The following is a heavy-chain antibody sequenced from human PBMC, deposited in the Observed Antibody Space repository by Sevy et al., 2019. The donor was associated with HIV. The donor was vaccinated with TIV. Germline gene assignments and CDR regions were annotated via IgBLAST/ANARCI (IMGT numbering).Heavy chain of an antibody. Sequence: GGSLRLSCAASGFIFNDYNMKWVRQAPGKGLEWVSFIFSSSSWIYYADSVKGRCTISRDNTKNSLYLQMNSLRAEDTAVYYCTRDKTILEGRYGMDVWGQGTTVTVSS. CDR2: IFSSSSWI. CDR3: TRDKTILEGRYGMDV. V-gene: IGHV3-21*01. J-gene: IGHJ6*02. D-gene: IGHD3-3*01. CDR1: GFIFNDYN.